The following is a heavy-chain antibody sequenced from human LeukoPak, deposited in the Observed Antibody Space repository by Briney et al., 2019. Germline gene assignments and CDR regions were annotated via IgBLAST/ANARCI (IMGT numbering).Heavy chain of an antibody. J-gene: IGHJ4*02. Sequence: GASVKVSCKASGGTFSSYAISWVRQAPGQGLEWMGGIIPIFGTANYAQKFQGRVTITADESTSTAYMELSSLRSEDTAVYYCASGPFLSVDTAMAYFDYWGQGTLVTVSS. CDR3: ASGPFLSVDTAMAYFDY. V-gene: IGHV1-69*13. CDR2: IIPIFGTA. D-gene: IGHD5-18*01. CDR1: GGTFSSYA.